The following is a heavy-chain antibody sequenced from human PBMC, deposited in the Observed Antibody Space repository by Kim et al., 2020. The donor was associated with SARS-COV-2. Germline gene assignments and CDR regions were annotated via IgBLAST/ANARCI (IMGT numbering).Heavy chain of an antibody. CDR3: AREVVVVVAATRRRWFDP. J-gene: IGHJ5*02. Sequence: TSRVTISVDTSKNHFSLKLSSVTAADTAVYYCAREVVVVVAATRRRWFDPWGQGTLVTVSS. V-gene: IGHV4-34*01. D-gene: IGHD2-15*01.